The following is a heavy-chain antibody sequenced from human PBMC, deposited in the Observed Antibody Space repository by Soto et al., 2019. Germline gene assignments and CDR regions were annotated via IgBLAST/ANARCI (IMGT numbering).Heavy chain of an antibody. V-gene: IGHV3-30*02. J-gene: IGHJ1*01. D-gene: IGHD1-26*01. CDR1: GFTFSSYG. CDR3: VKASSGSYYFFQH. CDR2: IWYDGSNK. Sequence: PGGSLRLSCAASGFTFSSYGMHWVRQAPGKGLEWVAVIWYDGSNKYYADSVKGRFTVSRDNSKNTLYLQMNSLRAEDTAVYYCVKASSGSYYFFQHWGQGTLVTVPQ.